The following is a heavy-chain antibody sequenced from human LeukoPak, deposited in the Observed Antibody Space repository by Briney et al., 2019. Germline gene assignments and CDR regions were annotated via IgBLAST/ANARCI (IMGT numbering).Heavy chain of an antibody. CDR2: ISWNSGSI. CDR3: ARGGEIFSLDY. D-gene: IGHD3-3*01. CDR1: GFTFHDYA. J-gene: IGHJ4*02. Sequence: PGGSLRLSCAASGFTFHDYAIHWVRQAPGKGLEWVSCISWNSGSIAYADSVKGRFTISRDNAKNTLYLQMNSLRAEDTAVYYCARGGEIFSLDYWGQGTLVTISS. V-gene: IGHV3-9*01.